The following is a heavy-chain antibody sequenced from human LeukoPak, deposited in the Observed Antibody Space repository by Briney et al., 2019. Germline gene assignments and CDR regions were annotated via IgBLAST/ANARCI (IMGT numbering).Heavy chain of an antibody. CDR2: ISGSGGST. J-gene: IGHJ4*02. D-gene: IGHD5-12*01. V-gene: IGHV3-23*01. CDR3: AKLQHTGYDLARGFDY. CDR1: GFTFSSYA. Sequence: GGSLRLSCAASGFTFSSYAMSWVREAPGKGLEWVSAISGSGGSTYYADSVKGGFTISRDNSKNTLYLQMNSLRAEDTALYYCAKLQHTGYDLARGFDYWGQGTLVTVSS.